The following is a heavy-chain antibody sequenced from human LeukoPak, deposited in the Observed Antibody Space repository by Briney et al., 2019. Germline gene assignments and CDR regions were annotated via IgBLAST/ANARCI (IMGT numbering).Heavy chain of an antibody. CDR1: GFTFSIYW. D-gene: IGHD5-24*01. V-gene: IGHV3-7*01. Sequence: PGGSLRLSCAASGFTFSIYWMNWVRQAPGKGLEWVANIKQDGTEKYYVDSVKGRFTISRDNSKNTLYLQMNSLRAEDTAVYYCAKDWGDGYNYWGFDYWGQGTLVTVSS. CDR3: AKDWGDGYNYWGFDY. J-gene: IGHJ4*02. CDR2: IKQDGTEK.